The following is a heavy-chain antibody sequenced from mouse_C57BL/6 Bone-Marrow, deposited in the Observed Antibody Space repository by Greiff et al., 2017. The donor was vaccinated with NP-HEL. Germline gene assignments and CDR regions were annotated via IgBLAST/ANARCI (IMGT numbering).Heavy chain of an antibody. CDR2: INSDGGSI. V-gene: IGHV5-2*01. J-gene: IGHJ1*03. CDR1: AYAFPSHD. CDR3: ARGTTPYFDV. D-gene: IGHD1-1*01. Sequence: EVQGVESGGGLVQPGESLKLSCASNAYAFPSHDMSWVRKTPEKRLELVAAINSDGGSIYYPDTMERRFIISRDNTKKTLYLQMSSLRSEDTALYYCARGTTPYFDVWGTGTTVTVSS.